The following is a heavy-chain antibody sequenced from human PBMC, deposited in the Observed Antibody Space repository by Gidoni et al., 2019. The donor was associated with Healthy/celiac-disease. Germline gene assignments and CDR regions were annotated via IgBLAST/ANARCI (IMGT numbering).Heavy chain of an antibody. V-gene: IGHV3-30*18. CDR2: ISYDGSNK. CDR3: AKKSSGYSLYYFDY. J-gene: IGHJ4*02. D-gene: IGHD6-19*01. Sequence: QVQLVESGGGVVTPGRSLRLSCAASGFTFCSYGMHWVRQAPGKGLEWVAVISYDGSNKYYADSVKGRFTISRDNSKNTLYLQMNSLRAEDTAVYYCAKKSSGYSLYYFDYWGQGTLVTVSS. CDR1: GFTFCSYG.